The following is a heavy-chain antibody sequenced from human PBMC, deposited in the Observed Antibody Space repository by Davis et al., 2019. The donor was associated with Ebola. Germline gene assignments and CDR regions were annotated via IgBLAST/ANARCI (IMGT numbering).Heavy chain of an antibody. CDR2: IDPSNSYT. CDR3: ASQGGYCTNGVCDGVIYYYMDV. V-gene: IGHV5-10-1*01. D-gene: IGHD2-8*01. Sequence: GESLKISCQGSGYSFSDHWISWVRQTPGKGMEWIGRIDPSNSYTNYSPSFQGHVTISADKSISTAYLQWSSLKASDTAMYYCASQGGYCTNGVCDGVIYYYMDVWGKGTTVTVSS. CDR1: GYSFSDHW. J-gene: IGHJ6*03.